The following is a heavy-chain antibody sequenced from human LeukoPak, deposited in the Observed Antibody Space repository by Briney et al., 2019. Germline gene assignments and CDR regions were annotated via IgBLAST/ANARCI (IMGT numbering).Heavy chain of an antibody. CDR2: IHYSEST. D-gene: IGHD3-22*01. J-gene: IGHJ4*02. CDR1: GFTFSTYG. V-gene: IGHV4-31*02. Sequence: LRLSCAASGFTFSTYGMHWVRQHPGKGLEWIGYIHYSESTYYNPSLRSRVTISVDTSKNQFSLKLNSVTAADTAVYFCARGHEDYDSSGYYRFDYWGQGTLVTVSS. CDR3: ARGHEDYDSSGYYRFDY.